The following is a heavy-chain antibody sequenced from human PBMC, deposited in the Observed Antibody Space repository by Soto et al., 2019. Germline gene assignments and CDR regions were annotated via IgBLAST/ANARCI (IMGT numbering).Heavy chain of an antibody. D-gene: IGHD3-16*01. CDR1: GGTFGNSA. J-gene: IGHJ4*02. V-gene: IGHV1-69*01. CDR2: IIPVFVTV. CDR3: AKVMAAAGYDS. Sequence: QVKLVQSGAEVKKPGSSVKVSCKASGGTFGNSASSWVRQVPGQGLEWMGGIIPVFVTVNYAQKFEGRVTIAADESTSTVFMKMSRLTSEDTAVYYCAKVMAAAGYDSWGQGTLVTVSS.